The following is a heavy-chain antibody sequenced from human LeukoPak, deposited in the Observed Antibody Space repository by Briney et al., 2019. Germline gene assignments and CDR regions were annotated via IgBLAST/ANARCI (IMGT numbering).Heavy chain of an antibody. V-gene: IGHV3-21*01. CDR2: ISSSSSYI. Sequence: PGGSLRLSCAASGFTFSSYSMNWVRQAPGKGLEWVSSISSSSSYIYYADSVKGRFTISRDNAKNSLYLQRNSLRAEDTAVYYCASGPIGYYYDSSGYAGYYYYMDVWGKGTTVTVSS. D-gene: IGHD3-22*01. J-gene: IGHJ6*03. CDR3: ASGPIGYYYDSSGYAGYYYYMDV. CDR1: GFTFSSYS.